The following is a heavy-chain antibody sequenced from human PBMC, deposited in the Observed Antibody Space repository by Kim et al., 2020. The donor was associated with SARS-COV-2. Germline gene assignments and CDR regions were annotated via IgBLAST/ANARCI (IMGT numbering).Heavy chain of an antibody. J-gene: IGHJ4*02. CDR3: ARDRVTMVRGVSTPYFDY. Sequence: SVKVSCKSSGGTFSSYAISWVRQAPGQGLEWMGRIIPILGIANYAQKFQGRVTITADKSTSTAYMELSSLRSEDTAVYYCARDRVTMVRGVSTPYFDYWGQGTLVTVSS. V-gene: IGHV1-69*04. CDR2: IIPILGIA. CDR1: GGTFSSYA. D-gene: IGHD3-10*01.